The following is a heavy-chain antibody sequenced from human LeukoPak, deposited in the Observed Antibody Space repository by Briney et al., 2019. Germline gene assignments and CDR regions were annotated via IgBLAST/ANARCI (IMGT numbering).Heavy chain of an antibody. V-gene: IGHV4-59*08. CDR3: ARHKIKFDWLNHPYYYGMDV. D-gene: IGHD3-9*01. Sequence: SETLSLTCTVSGGSISSYYWSWIRQPPGKGLEWIGYIYYSGSTNYNPSLKSRVTISVDTSKNQFSLKLSSVTAADTAVYYCARHKIKFDWLNHPYYYGMDVWGQGTTVTVSS. CDR2: IYYSGST. J-gene: IGHJ6*02. CDR1: GGSISSYY.